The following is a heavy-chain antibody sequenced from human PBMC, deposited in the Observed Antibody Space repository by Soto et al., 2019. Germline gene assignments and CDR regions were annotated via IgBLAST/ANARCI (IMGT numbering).Heavy chain of an antibody. D-gene: IGHD4-17*01. CDR1: GYTFTSYA. V-gene: IGHV1-3*01. CDR3: ACDYGVYYGWFDP. Sequence: ASVKVSCKASGYTFTSYAMHWVRQAPGQRLEWMGWINAGNGNTKYSQKFQGRVTITRDTSTSTAYMELRSLRSDDTAVYYCACDYGVYYGWFDPWGQGTLVTVSS. J-gene: IGHJ5*02. CDR2: INAGNGNT.